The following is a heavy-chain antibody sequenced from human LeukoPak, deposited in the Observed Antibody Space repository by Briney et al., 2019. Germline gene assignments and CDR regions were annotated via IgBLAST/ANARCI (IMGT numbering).Heavy chain of an antibody. Sequence: GGSLGLSCAASGFTFSSSSMNWVRRAPGKGLEWVSSISSGSSYIYYADPLKGRFTVSRDNAKNSLYLQMNSLRAEDTAVYYCASERYNWNYAFDYWGQGILVTVSS. CDR3: ASERYNWNYAFDY. D-gene: IGHD1-7*01. CDR2: ISSGSSYI. J-gene: IGHJ4*02. V-gene: IGHV3-21*01. CDR1: GFTFSSSS.